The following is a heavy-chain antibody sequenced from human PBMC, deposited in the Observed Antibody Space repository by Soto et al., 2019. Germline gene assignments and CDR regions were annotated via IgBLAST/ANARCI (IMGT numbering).Heavy chain of an antibody. J-gene: IGHJ5*02. D-gene: IGHD2-2*01. CDR1: GYTLSEVA. CDR3: TIAAYCSGATCYSGYNWFDP. V-gene: IGHV1-24*01. CDR2: FNPENDET. Sequence: ASVKVSCKVSGYTLSEVAIHWVRQPPGKGLEWMGGFNPENDETSYAQKFQGRLTLTEDTSTDTAYLELSSLRSEDTAIYYCTIAAYCSGATCYSGYNWFDPWGQGXLVTVYS.